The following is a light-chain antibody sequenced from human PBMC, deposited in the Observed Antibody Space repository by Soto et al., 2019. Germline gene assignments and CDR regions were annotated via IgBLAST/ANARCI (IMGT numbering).Light chain of an antibody. J-gene: IGLJ3*02. V-gene: IGLV2-8*01. CDR1: SSDVGGYNY. Sequence: QSALTQPLSASGSPGQSVTISCTGTSSDVGGYNYVSWYQQHPGKAPKLMIYEVSKRPSGVPDRFSGSKSGNTASLTVSGLQAEDEADYYCSSYAGSNHNWVFGGGTKLTVL. CDR3: SSYAGSNHNWV. CDR2: EVS.